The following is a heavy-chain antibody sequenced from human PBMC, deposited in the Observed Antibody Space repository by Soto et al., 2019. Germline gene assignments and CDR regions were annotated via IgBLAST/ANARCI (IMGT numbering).Heavy chain of an antibody. CDR3: AHRILRTVFGLVTTTAIYFDF. CDR1: GFSLTTSGVG. D-gene: IGHD3-3*01. CDR2: IYWDDDK. J-gene: IGHJ4*02. Sequence: QITLNESGPTVVKPAETLTLTCTFSGFSLTTSGVGVGWIRQSPGKAPEWLALIYWDDDKRYSASLKSRLTITKHTSKNRVVLTMASVDPADTATYYCAHRILRTVFGLVTTTAIYFDFWGQGTPVVVSS. V-gene: IGHV2-5*02.